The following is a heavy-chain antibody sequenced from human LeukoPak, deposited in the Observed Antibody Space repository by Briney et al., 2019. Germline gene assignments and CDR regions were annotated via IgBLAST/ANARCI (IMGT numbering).Heavy chain of an antibody. D-gene: IGHD1-26*01. CDR1: GFTFSSYW. V-gene: IGHV3-7*01. CDR2: IKQDGSEK. J-gene: IGHJ4*02. Sequence: GSLRLSCAASGFTFSSYWMSWVRQAPGKGLEWVANIKQDGSEKYYVDSVKGRFTIPRDNAKNSLYLQMNSLRAEDTAVYYCASTSGWEPFDYWGQGTLVTVSS. CDR3: ASTSGWEPFDY.